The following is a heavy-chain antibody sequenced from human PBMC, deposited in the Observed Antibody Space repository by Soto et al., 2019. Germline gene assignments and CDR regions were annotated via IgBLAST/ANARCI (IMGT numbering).Heavy chain of an antibody. CDR1: GGSISSGGYY. CDR3: ASGITIFGVARKYFQH. CDR2: IYYSGST. V-gene: IGHV4-31*03. J-gene: IGHJ1*01. Sequence: TLSLTCTVSGGSISSGGYYWSWIRQHPGKGLEWIGYIYYSGSTYYNPPLKSRVTISVDTSKNQFSLKLSSVTAADTAVYYCASGITIFGVARKYFQHWGQGTLVTVSS. D-gene: IGHD3-3*01.